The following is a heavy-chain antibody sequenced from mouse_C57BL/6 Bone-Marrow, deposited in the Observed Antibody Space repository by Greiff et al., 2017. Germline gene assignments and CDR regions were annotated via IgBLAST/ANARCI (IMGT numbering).Heavy chain of an antibody. J-gene: IGHJ2*01. CDR3: ARPYLFDY. CDR1: GFTFSSYG. D-gene: IGHD5-1*01. Sequence: EVKLMESGGDLVKPGGSLKLSCAASGFTFSSYGMSWVSQTPDKRLEWVATISSGGSYTYYPDSVKGRFTIARDNAKNTLYLQMSSLKSEDTAMYYCARPYLFDYWGQGTTLTVSS. V-gene: IGHV5-6*01. CDR2: ISSGGSYT.